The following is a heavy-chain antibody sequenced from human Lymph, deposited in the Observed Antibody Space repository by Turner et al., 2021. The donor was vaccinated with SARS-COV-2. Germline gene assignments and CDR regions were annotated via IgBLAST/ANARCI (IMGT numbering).Heavy chain of an antibody. CDR3: ARAAQLTVWFDP. Sequence: QVQLVQSGAEVKKPGASVKVSCMVSGYTFTRYDINWVRQATGQGLEWMGWMDPNSGNTGYAQKFQGRVTMTRNTSISTAYMELSSLRSEDTAVYYCARAAQLTVWFDPWGQGTLVTVSS. CDR2: MDPNSGNT. CDR1: GYTFTRYD. V-gene: IGHV1-8*01. J-gene: IGHJ5*02. D-gene: IGHD3-9*01.